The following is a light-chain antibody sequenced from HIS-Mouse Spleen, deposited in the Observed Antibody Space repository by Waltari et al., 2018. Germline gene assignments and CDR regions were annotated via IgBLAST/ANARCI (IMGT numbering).Light chain of an antibody. CDR3: QQLNSYPPT. V-gene: IGKV1-9*01. CDR2: AAS. J-gene: IGKJ1*01. Sequence: DTQSTQSPPFLSAFVGDRVPTTYRASQGISSYLAWYQQKPGKAPKTLIYAASTLQSGVPSRFGGRGSADEFTLTISSLQPEDIATYYCQQLNSYPPTFGQGTKVEIK. CDR1: QGISSY.